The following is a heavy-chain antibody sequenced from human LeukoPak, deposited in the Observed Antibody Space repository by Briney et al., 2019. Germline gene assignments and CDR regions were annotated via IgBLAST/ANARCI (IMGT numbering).Heavy chain of an antibody. Sequence: ASVKVSCKASGYTFTTYAMSWVRQAPGQGLEWMGWINTNTGNPTYARGFTGRFVFSLDTSVSTAYLQISSLKAEDTAVYYCARGLKGYGSGSYYIGHSLDYWGQGTLVTVSS. D-gene: IGHD3-10*01. CDR2: INTNTGNP. CDR1: GYTFTTYA. V-gene: IGHV7-4-1*02. J-gene: IGHJ4*02. CDR3: ARGLKGYGSGSYYIGHSLDY.